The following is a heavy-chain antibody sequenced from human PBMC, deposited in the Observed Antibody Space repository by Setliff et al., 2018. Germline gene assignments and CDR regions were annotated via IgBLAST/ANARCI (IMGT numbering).Heavy chain of an antibody. V-gene: IGHV4-59*01. CDR3: ARTRYGLGGRPY. D-gene: IGHD2-15*01. Sequence: SETLSLTCTVSGDSISGDYWSWIQQPPGKGLEWIGFIHYSGSTNYNPSLKSRVTISLDTPKNQFSLRLSSVTAADTAVYYCARTRYGLGGRPYWGQGTLVTVSS. CDR1: GDSISGDY. J-gene: IGHJ4*02. CDR2: IHYSGST.